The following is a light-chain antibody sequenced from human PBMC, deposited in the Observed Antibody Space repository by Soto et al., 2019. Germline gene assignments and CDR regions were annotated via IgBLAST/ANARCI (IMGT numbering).Light chain of an antibody. V-gene: IGKV3-20*01. CDR3: QQYGSSWT. CDR1: QSGSSRY. Sequence: EIVLTQSPGTLSLSPGERATLSCRASQSGSSRYLAWYQQKPGQAPRLLIYATSNSATGIPDRFSGSGSWTDFTLTITRLEPEDFAVYYCQQYGSSWTFGQGTKVEIK. J-gene: IGKJ1*01. CDR2: ATS.